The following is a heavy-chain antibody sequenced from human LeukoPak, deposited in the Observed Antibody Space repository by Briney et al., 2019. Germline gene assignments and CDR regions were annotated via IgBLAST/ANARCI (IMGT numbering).Heavy chain of an antibody. CDR1: GGTFSSYA. D-gene: IGHD3-22*01. V-gene: IGHV1-69*01. Sequence: SVKVSCKASGGTFSSYAISWVRQAPGQGLEWMGGIIPIFGTANYAQKFQGRVTITADESTSTAYMELGSLRSEDTAVYYCARDGGRGSSGKNDYWGQGTLVTVSS. CDR2: IIPIFGTA. CDR3: ARDGGRGSSGKNDY. J-gene: IGHJ4*02.